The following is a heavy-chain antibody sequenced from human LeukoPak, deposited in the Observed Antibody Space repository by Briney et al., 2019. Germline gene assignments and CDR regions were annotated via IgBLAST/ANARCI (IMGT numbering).Heavy chain of an antibody. CDR1: GFTFSSDS. J-gene: IGHJ6*02. D-gene: IGHD2-8*02. V-gene: IGHV3-21*01. CDR3: SGASRRRHTGYYYGMDV. Sequence: PGGSLRLCCAASGFTFSSDSMNWVRQAPGKRLEWVSSISSSSSYIYYADSVKGRFTISRDNAKNSLYLQMNSLRAEDTAVYYCSGASRRRHTGYYYGMDVWGQGTTVTVSS. CDR2: ISSSSSYI.